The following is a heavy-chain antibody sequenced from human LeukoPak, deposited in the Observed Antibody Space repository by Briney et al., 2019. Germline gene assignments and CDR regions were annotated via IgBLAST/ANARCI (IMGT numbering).Heavy chain of an antibody. V-gene: IGHV4-34*01. CDR3: AREHDYQDAFDI. Sequence: SETLSLTCAVYGGSFSGYYWSWIRQPPGKGLEWIGEINHSGSTNYNPSLKSRVTISVDTSKNQFSLKLSSVTAADTAVYYCAREHDYQDAFDIWGQGTMVTVSS. J-gene: IGHJ3*02. CDR1: GGSFSGYY. CDR2: INHSGST. D-gene: IGHD4-11*01.